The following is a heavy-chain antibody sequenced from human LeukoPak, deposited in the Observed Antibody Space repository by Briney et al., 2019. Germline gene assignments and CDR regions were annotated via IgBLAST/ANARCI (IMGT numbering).Heavy chain of an antibody. V-gene: IGHV1-69*13. CDR2: IIPIFGTA. Sequence: SVKVSCKASGGTFSSYAISWVRQAPGPGLEWMGGIIPIFGTANYAQKFQGRVTVTADESTSTAYMELSSLRSEDTAVYYCASSMVRGAPGAFDIWGQGTMVTVSS. CDR1: GGTFSSYA. D-gene: IGHD3-10*01. J-gene: IGHJ3*02. CDR3: ASSMVRGAPGAFDI.